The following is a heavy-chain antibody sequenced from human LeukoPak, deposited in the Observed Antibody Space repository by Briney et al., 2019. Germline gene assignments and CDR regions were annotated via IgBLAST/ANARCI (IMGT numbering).Heavy chain of an antibody. J-gene: IGHJ6*02. D-gene: IGHD5-12*01. V-gene: IGHV1-69*13. Sequence: SVKVPCKASGYTFTGYYMHWVRQAPGQGLEWMGGIIPIFGTANYAQKFQGRVTITADESTSTAYMELSSLRSEDTAVYYCARVDIGYYYYGMDVWGQGTTVTVSS. CDR1: GYTFTGYY. CDR2: IIPIFGTA. CDR3: ARVDIGYYYYGMDV.